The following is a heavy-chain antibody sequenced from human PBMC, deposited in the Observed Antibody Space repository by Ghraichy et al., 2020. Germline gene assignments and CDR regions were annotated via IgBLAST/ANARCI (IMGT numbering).Heavy chain of an antibody. D-gene: IGHD3-9*01. CDR1: GFTFDDYA. Sequence: GGSLRLSCAASGFTFDDYAMHWVRQAPGKGLEWVSLISGDGGSTYYADSVKGRFTISRDNSKNSLYLQMNSLRTEDTALYYCAKDPYDIPLITLMDVWGKGTTVTVSS. J-gene: IGHJ6*04. CDR2: ISGDGGST. V-gene: IGHV3-43*02. CDR3: AKDPYDIPLITLMDV.